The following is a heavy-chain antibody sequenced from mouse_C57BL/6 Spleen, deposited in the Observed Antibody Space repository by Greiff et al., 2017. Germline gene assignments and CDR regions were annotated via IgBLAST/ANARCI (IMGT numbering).Heavy chain of an antibody. D-gene: IGHD1-1*01. CDR3: ARWENYGASFDV. V-gene: IGHV1-22*01. CDR1: GYTFTDYN. J-gene: IGHJ1*03. Sequence: EVKLMESGPELVKPGASVKMSCKASGYTFTDYNMHWVKQSHGKSLEWIGYINPNNGGTSYNQKFKGKATLTVNKSSSTAYMELRSLTSEDSAVYYCARWENYGASFDVWGTGTTVTVSS. CDR2: INPNNGGT.